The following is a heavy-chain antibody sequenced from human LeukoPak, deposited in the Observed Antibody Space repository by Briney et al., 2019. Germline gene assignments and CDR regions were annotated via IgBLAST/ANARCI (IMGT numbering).Heavy chain of an antibody. Sequence: PGGSLRVSCVGSGFTFNSNWMSWVRQAPGKGLGWVANIKQDGSEKFYVDSVKGRFTISRDNAKNSVSLQMNSLRVEDTAVYYCARDKYYDRYFDSWGQGTLVTVSS. V-gene: IGHV3-7*01. D-gene: IGHD3-22*01. CDR2: IKQDGSEK. CDR1: GFTFNSNW. CDR3: ARDKYYDRYFDS. J-gene: IGHJ4*02.